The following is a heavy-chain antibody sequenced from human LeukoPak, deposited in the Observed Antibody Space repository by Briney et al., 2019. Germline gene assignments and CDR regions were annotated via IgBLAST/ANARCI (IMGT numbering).Heavy chain of an antibody. CDR1: GFTFSSYA. Sequence: PGRSLRLSCAASGFTFSSYAMHWVRQAPGKGLEWVAVISYDGSNKYYADSVKGRFTISRDNSKNTLYLQMNSLRAEDTAVYYCAIGKWELHDAFDIWGQGTMVTVSS. J-gene: IGHJ3*02. CDR2: ISYDGSNK. V-gene: IGHV3-30*04. CDR3: AIGKWELHDAFDI. D-gene: IGHD1-26*01.